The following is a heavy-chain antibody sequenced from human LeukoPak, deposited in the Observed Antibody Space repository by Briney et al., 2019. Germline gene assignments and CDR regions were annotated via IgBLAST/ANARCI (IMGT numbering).Heavy chain of an antibody. CDR3: ARYRIPLGGMDV. J-gene: IGHJ6*02. V-gene: IGHV4-59*01. CDR1: GGSISSYY. D-gene: IGHD1-14*01. Sequence: SETLSLTCTVSGGSISSYYWSWIRQPPGKGLEWIGYIYYSGSTNYNPSLKSRVTISVDTSKNQFSLKLSSVTAADTAVYYCARYRIPLGGMDVWGQGTTVTVSS. CDR2: IYYSGST.